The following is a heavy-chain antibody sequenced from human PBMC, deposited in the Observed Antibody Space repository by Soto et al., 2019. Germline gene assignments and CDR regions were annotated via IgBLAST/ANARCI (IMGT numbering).Heavy chain of an antibody. CDR3: ARSNGDYGDY. V-gene: IGHV4-59*01. CDR1: GDSISSYY. D-gene: IGHD4-17*01. Sequence: PSETLSLTCTVSGDSISSYYWSWIRQPPGKGLEWIGYIYYSGSTNYNPSLKSRVTISVDTSKNQFSLKLSSVTAADTAVYYCARSNGDYGDYWGHGTVVTVSS. J-gene: IGHJ4*03. CDR2: IYYSGST.